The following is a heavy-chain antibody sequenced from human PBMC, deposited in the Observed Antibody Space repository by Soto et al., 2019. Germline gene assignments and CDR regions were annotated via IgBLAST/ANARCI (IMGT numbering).Heavy chain of an antibody. J-gene: IGHJ4*02. CDR1: GYTFTSYA. V-gene: IGHV1-3*01. D-gene: IGHD2-2*01. Sequence: QVQLVQSGAEVKKPGASVKVSCKASGYTFTSYAMHWVRQAPGQRLEWMGWSNAGNGNTNYSQKSQATVTITRYTSASTAYIELSSLRSEDTAVYYCARRFRNCSSTSCYGMFDYWGQGTLVTVSS. CDR3: ARRFRNCSSTSCYGMFDY. CDR2: SNAGNGNT.